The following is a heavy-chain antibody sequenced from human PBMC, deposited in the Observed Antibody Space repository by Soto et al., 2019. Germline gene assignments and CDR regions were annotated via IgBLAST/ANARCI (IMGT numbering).Heavy chain of an antibody. CDR2: INPATGAA. CDR3: ARGGGVGVAGSAAFDM. Sequence: QLHLVQSGAVVKKPGASVTVSCSASGYPVTAYYMHWVRQAPGRGLEWMGGINPATGAAKYTQTFQGRVTIARDTSTSTVFIELSGPTSEDMAVFFFARGGGVGVAGSAAFDMWGQGTLVTVSS. CDR1: GYPVTAYY. D-gene: IGHD3-3*01. J-gene: IGHJ3*02. V-gene: IGHV1-2*02.